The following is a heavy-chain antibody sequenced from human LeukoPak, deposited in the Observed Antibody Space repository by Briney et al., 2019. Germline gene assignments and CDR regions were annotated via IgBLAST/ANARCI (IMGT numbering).Heavy chain of an antibody. CDR2: IRRKRDGGTT. CDR1: GFTFSNTW. V-gene: IGHV3-15*07. D-gene: IGHD3-22*01. J-gene: IGHJ4*02. CDR3: ARLGMAASYFYDSSGDKFDY. Sequence: GGSLRLSCLASGFTFSNTWMNWVRQAPGKGLEWVARIRRKRDGGTTDYAAPVKGRFTISRDDSKNTMYLQMNSLKAEDTAVYYCARLGMAASYFYDSSGDKFDYWGQGTLVTVSS.